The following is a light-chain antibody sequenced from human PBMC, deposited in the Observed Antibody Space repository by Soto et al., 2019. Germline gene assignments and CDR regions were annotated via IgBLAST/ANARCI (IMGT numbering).Light chain of an antibody. CDR2: EVF. CDR1: SSDVGSYNF. V-gene: IGLV2-14*03. Sequence: QSVLTQPASVSGSPGQSITISCTGTSSDVGSYNFVSWYQQHPGKAPKLMIYEVFSRPSGVSNRFSGSKSGNTASLTISGLQAEDEADYYCSSYTTSSTLVVFGGGTKLPVL. J-gene: IGLJ2*01. CDR3: SSYTTSSTLVV.